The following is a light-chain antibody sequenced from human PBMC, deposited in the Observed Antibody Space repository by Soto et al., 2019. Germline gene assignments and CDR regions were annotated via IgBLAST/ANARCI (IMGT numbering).Light chain of an antibody. V-gene: IGKV1-39*01. CDR3: QKSYSTPIT. CDR2: AAS. CDR1: QSISSY. Sequence: DIQMTQSPSSLSASVRDRVTITCRASQSISSYLNWYQQKPGKAPKLLIYAASSLQSGVPSRFSGSGSGTDFTLTISSLQPEDFATYYCQKSYSTPITFGQGTRLEIK. J-gene: IGKJ5*01.